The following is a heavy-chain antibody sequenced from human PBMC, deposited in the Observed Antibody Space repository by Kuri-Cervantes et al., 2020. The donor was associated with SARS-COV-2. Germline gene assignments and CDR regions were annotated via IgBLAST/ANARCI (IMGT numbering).Heavy chain of an antibody. CDR2: IGYDGSRK. CDR3: AEEGSSGWYGGD. J-gene: IGHJ4*02. Sequence: GESLKISCEASGFIFSRYGMHWVRQAPGKGLEWVAAIGYDGSRKHYSDSLKGRFTISRDNSQNTVYLQMSTLRDDDTAVYYCAEEGSSGWYGGDWGQGALVTVSS. CDR1: GFIFSRYG. V-gene: IGHV3-30*18. D-gene: IGHD6-19*01.